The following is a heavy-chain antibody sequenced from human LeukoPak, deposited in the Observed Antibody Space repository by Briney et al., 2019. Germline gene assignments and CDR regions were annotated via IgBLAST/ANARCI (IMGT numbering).Heavy chain of an antibody. CDR1: GYTFTDYY. J-gene: IGHJ4*02. V-gene: IGHV1-46*01. Sequence: GASVKVSCKTSGYTFTDYYIHWVRQAPGQGLECMGIINPNGGATSYTQKFQGRVTMTRDTSTSTVCMELSSLRSEDTAVYYCARVMVAWFGDKAFDYWGQGTLVTVSS. CDR3: ARVMVAWFGDKAFDY. CDR2: INPNGGAT. D-gene: IGHD3-10*01.